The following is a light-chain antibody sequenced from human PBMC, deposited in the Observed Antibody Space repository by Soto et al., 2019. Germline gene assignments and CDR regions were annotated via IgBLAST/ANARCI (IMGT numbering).Light chain of an antibody. J-gene: IGKJ1*01. CDR3: QQFGSLPAT. V-gene: IGKV3-20*01. Sequence: ENVLTQSPGTLSLSPGEKATLSSRASQRVSSGSLAWYKRKPGQAPRLLIYGASSRATGTPDRFSGSGSGTDFTLTISRLEPEDFAAYYCQQFGSLPATFGQGTKVEIK. CDR2: GAS. CDR1: QRVSSGS.